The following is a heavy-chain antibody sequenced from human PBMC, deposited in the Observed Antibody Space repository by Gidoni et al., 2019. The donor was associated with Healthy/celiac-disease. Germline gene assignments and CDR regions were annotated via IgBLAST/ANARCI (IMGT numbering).Heavy chain of an antibody. CDR1: GFPFSSYD. V-gene: IGHV3-13*01. CDR2: IGTAGDT. D-gene: IGHD3-22*01. CDR3: ARGGGSSGLDAFDI. Sequence: EVQLVESGGGLVQPGGSLRLSCAASGFPFSSYDMHWVRQATGKGLEWVSAIGTAGDTYYPGSVKGRFTISRENAKNSLYLQMNSLRAGDTAVYYCARGGGSSGLDAFDIWGQGTMVTVSS. J-gene: IGHJ3*02.